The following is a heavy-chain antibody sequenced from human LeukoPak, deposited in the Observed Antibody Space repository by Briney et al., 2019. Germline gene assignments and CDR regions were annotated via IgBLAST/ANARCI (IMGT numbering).Heavy chain of an antibody. CDR3: ARDAAPSSGWYYFDY. J-gene: IGHJ4*02. V-gene: IGHV1-2*02. CDR2: ISPDSGGT. D-gene: IGHD6-19*01. Sequence: ASVKVSCMASGYTFTGCYMHWVRQAPGQGLEWMGWISPDSGGTNYAQKFQGRVTMTRDTSISTAYMELSRLRSDDTAVYYCARDAAPSSGWYYFDYWGQGTLVTVSS. CDR1: GYTFTGCY.